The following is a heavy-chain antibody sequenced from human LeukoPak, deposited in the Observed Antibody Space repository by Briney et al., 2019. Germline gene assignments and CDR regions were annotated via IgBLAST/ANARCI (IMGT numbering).Heavy chain of an antibody. CDR2: ISGSDGYT. CDR1: GFTFSSYA. J-gene: IGHJ4*02. CDR3: AKTRGHSSSWYDY. Sequence: GGSLRLSCAASGFTFSSYAMSWVRQAPGKGLEWVSGISGSDGYTFYADSVKGRFTISRDNSKNTLDLQLNSLRAEDTAVYYCAKTRGHSSSWYDYWGQGIMVTVSS. D-gene: IGHD6-13*01. V-gene: IGHV3-23*01.